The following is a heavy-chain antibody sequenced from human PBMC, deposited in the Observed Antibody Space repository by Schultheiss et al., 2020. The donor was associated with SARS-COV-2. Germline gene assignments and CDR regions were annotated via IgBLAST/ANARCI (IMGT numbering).Heavy chain of an antibody. Sequence: SETLSLTCTVSGGSISSGGYYWSWIRQHPGKGLEWIGYIYYSGSTYYNPSLKSRVTISVDTSENQFSLKLSSVTAADTAVYYCARDDYSHWFDPWSQGTLVTVSS. V-gene: IGHV4-31*03. J-gene: IGHJ5*02. D-gene: IGHD4-11*01. CDR1: GGSISSGGYY. CDR2: IYYSGST. CDR3: ARDDYSHWFDP.